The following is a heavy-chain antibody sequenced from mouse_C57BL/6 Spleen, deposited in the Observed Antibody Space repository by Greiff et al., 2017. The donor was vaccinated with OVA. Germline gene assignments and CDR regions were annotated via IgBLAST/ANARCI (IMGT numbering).Heavy chain of an antibody. CDR2: ISSGSSTI. D-gene: IGHD2-3*01. V-gene: IGHV5-17*01. CDR1: GFTFSDYG. J-gene: IGHJ4*01. CDR3: ARRYDGYYGGYAMDY. Sequence: EVHLVESGGGLVKPGGSLKLSCAASGFTFSDYGMHWVRQAPEKGLEWVAYISSGSSTIYYADTVKGRFTISRDNAKNTLFLQMTSLRSEDTAMYYCARRYDGYYGGYAMDYWGQGTSVTVSS.